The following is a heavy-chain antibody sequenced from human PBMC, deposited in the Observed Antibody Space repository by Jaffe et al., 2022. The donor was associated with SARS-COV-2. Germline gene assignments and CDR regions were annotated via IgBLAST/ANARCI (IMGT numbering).Heavy chain of an antibody. D-gene: IGHD3-22*01. J-gene: IGHJ4*02. CDR2: ISASGGRT. CDR3: AKREDSGSYYYFDY. V-gene: IGHV3-23*01. CDR1: GFTFSSYA. Sequence: DVQLLESGGGLVQPGGSLRLSCAASGFTFSSYAMNWVRQAPGKGLEWVSGISASGGRTYFADSVKGRFTISRDNSKNTLYLQMNSLRAEDTAVYYCAKREDSGSYYYFDYWGQGTLVTVSS.